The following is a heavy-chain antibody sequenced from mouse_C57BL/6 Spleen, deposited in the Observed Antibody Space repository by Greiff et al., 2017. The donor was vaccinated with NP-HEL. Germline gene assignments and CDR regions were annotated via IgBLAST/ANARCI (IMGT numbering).Heavy chain of an antibody. CDR2: IYPRSGNT. CDR1: GYTFTSYG. V-gene: IGHV1-81*01. Sequence: QVQLKESGAELARPGASVKLSCKASGYTFTSYGISWVKQRTGQGLEWIGEIYPRSGNTYYNEKFKGKATLTADKSSSTAYMELRSLTSEDSADYFCARGFPFITTVVAPDYYAMDYWGQGTSVTVSS. D-gene: IGHD1-1*01. J-gene: IGHJ4*01. CDR3: ARGFPFITTVVAPDYYAMDY.